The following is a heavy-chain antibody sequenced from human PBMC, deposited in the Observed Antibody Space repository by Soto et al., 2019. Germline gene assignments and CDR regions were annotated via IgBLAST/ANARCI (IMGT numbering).Heavy chain of an antibody. CDR1: GFTFSSYG. CDR2: ISYDGSNK. CDR3: AKEDYDFWSGSTTPNWFDP. Sequence: GGSLRLSCASSGFTFSSYGMHLVRQAPGKGLEWVAVISYDGSNKYYADSVKGRFTISRDNSKNTLYLQMNSLRAEDTAVYYCAKEDYDFWSGSTTPNWFDPWGQGTLVTVS. D-gene: IGHD3-3*01. V-gene: IGHV3-30*18. J-gene: IGHJ5*02.